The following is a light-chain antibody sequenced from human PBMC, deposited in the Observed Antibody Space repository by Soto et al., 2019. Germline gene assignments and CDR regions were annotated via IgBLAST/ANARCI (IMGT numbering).Light chain of an antibody. CDR2: AAS. V-gene: IGKV1-12*02. Sequence: DIPMTQSPSSVSASVGDRVTITCRASQGINTWLAWYQQKPGTAPKLLIFAASRFQSGVPLRFSGSGSGTDFTLTISSLQPEDSAIYYCQQSNIFPWTFGQGTKVEIK. CDR3: QQSNIFPWT. J-gene: IGKJ1*01. CDR1: QGINTW.